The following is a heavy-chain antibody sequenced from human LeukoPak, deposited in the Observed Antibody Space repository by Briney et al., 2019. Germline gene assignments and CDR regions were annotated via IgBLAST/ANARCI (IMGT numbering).Heavy chain of an antibody. CDR2: IYTSGSN. D-gene: IGHD3-22*01. CDR1: GGSISSYY. CDR3: ARDRDYYDTGYFQH. Sequence: SSETLSLTCTVSGGSISSYYWSWIRQPAGKGLEWIGRIYTSGSNNFNPSLKSRVTMSVDTSKTQFSLKLSSVTAADTAVYYCARDRDYYDTGYFQHWGQGTLVTVSS. V-gene: IGHV4-4*07. J-gene: IGHJ1*01.